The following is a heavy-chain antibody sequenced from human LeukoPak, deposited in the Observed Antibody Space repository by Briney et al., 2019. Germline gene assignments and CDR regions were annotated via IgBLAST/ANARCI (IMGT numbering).Heavy chain of an antibody. D-gene: IGHD4-23*01. CDR2: ISYDGSYK. CDR1: GFTFSSYG. V-gene: IGHV3-30*03. Sequence: GGSLRLSCATSGFTFSSYGMHWVRQVPGKGLECVAVISYDGSYKDYADSVKGRFTISRDNSKNTLYLQMNRMRAEDTAVYYCARGAHKRDDYGGFFDYWGQGTLVTVSS. CDR3: ARGAHKRDDYGGFFDY. J-gene: IGHJ4*02.